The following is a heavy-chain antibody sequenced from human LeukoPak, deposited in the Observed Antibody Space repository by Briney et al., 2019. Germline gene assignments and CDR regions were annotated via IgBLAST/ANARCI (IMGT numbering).Heavy chain of an antibody. J-gene: IGHJ3*02. V-gene: IGHV1-2*02. D-gene: IGHD2-2*01. CDR2: INPNSGGT. Sequence: GASVKVSCKASGYTFTGYYMRWVRQAPGQGLEWRGWINPNSGGTNYAQKFQGRVTMTRDTSISTAYMELSRLRSDDTAVYYCAREYQPSDAFDIWGQGTMVTVSS. CDR1: GYTFTGYY. CDR3: AREYQPSDAFDI.